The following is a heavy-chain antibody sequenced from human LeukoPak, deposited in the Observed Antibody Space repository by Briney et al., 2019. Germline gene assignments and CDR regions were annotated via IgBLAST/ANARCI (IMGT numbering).Heavy chain of an antibody. CDR3: ARRRYYDGSGYLE. D-gene: IGHD3-22*01. V-gene: IGHV4-39*01. Sequence: SETLSPTCSASGDSVSRSDSYWDWIRQPPGKGLEWIGTIYYSGRTYYSPSLKSRVTMSVDPSNNQFSLNLRSVTAADTAVYYCARRRYYDGSGYLEWGQGTLLSVSS. CDR2: IYYSGRT. CDR1: GDSVSRSDSY. J-gene: IGHJ1*01.